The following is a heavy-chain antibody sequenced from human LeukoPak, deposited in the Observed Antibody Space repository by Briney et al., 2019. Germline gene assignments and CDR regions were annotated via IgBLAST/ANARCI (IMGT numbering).Heavy chain of an antibody. Sequence: SETLSLTCAVYGGSFSGYYWSWIRQPPGKGLEWIGEINHSGSTNYNPSLKSRVTISVDTSKNQFSLKLSSVTAADTAVYYCARGGYDYVWGSYRAIFDYWGQGTLVTVSS. D-gene: IGHD3-16*02. CDR2: INHSGST. V-gene: IGHV4-34*01. J-gene: IGHJ4*02. CDR1: GGSFSGYY. CDR3: ARGGYDYVWGSYRAIFDY.